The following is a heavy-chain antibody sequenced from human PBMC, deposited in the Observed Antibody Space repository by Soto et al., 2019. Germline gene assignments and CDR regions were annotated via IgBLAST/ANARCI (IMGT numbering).Heavy chain of an antibody. Sequence: GGSLRLSCAASGFTFSSYAMNWVRQAPGKGLEWISVISNSGHSAYYADSVKGRFTISRDNSKNTLYLQIKSLRAEDTAAYYCAKGGPTFRNWFGPWGQGTLVTVSS. D-gene: IGHD5-12*01. CDR3: AKGGPTFRNWFGP. CDR2: ISNSGHSA. V-gene: IGHV3-23*01. J-gene: IGHJ5*02. CDR1: GFTFSSYA.